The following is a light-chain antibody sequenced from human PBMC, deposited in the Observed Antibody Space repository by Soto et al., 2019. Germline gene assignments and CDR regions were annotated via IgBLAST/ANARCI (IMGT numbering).Light chain of an antibody. CDR1: SSDVGSYNL. CDR2: EGS. Sequence: QSALTQPASVSGSPGQSITISCTGTSSDVGSYNLVSWYQQYPGKAPKLMIYEGSKRPSGVSNRFSGSKSGNTASLTISGLQAEDEADYYCCSYAGSSSWVFGGGTKVTVL. J-gene: IGLJ3*02. CDR3: CSYAGSSSWV. V-gene: IGLV2-23*01.